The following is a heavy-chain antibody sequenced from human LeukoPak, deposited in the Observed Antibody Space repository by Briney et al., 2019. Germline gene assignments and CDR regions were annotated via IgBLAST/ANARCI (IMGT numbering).Heavy chain of an antibody. D-gene: IGHD2-8*01. CDR3: ARGVGYCTNGVCYRSRWFDP. CDR2: IYYSGST. Sequence: SETLSLTCTVSGGSISSGSYYWSWIRQPPGKGLEWIGYIYYSGSTNYNPSLKSRVTISVDTSKNQFSLKLSSVTAADTAVYYCARGVGYCTNGVCYRSRWFDPWGQGTLVTVSS. J-gene: IGHJ5*02. CDR1: GGSISSGSYY. V-gene: IGHV4-61*01.